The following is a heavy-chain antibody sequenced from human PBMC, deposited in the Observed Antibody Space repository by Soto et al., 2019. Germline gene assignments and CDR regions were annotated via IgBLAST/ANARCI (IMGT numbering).Heavy chain of an antibody. V-gene: IGHV6-1*01. CDR3: ARLIGNSWLDS. J-gene: IGHJ5*01. CDR2: TYYRSKWYN. Sequence: QVQLQQSGPGLVKPSQTLSLTCAISGDSVSTNSATWDWIRQSPSRGFEWLGRTYYRSKWYNDYVESLKGRXTXNXXTSTSQLSLQLNYVTPADTAVYYCARLIGNSWLDSWGQGTLVTVCS. CDR1: GDSVSTNSAT. D-gene: IGHD2-8*01.